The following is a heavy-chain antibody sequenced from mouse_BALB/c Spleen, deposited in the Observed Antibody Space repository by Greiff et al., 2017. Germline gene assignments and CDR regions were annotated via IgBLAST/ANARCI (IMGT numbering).Heavy chain of an antibody. V-gene: IGHV1-14*01. D-gene: IGHD2-1*01. Sequence: LQESGPELVKPGASVKMSCKASGYTFTSYVMHWVKQKPGQGLEWIGYINPYNDGTKYNEKFKGKATLTSDKSSSTAYMELSSLTSEDSAVYYCARWSGKGSTAWFAYWGQGTLVTVSA. J-gene: IGHJ3*01. CDR2: INPYNDGT. CDR3: ARWSGKGSTAWFAY. CDR1: GYTFTSYV.